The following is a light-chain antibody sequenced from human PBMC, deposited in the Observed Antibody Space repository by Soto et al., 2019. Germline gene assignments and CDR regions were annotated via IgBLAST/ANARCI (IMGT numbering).Light chain of an antibody. V-gene: IGLV1-44*01. CDR1: SSNIGSNS. Sequence: QSVLTQPPSASGTPGQRVTISCSGSSSNIGSNSVNWYQQVPGTAPRLLINSNNQRPSGVPDRFSGSKSGTSASLAISGLQSEDEADYYCAAWDDSLNGHWVFGGGTNSPS. CDR3: AAWDDSLNGHWV. J-gene: IGLJ3*02. CDR2: SNN.